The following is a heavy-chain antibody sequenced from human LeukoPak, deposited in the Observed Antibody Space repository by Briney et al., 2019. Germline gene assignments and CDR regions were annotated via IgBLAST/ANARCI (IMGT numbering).Heavy chain of an antibody. D-gene: IGHD3-16*02. CDR1: GYTFTGYY. CDR3: ARDKAHPFMITFGGVIVNDY. CDR2: INPNSGGT. J-gene: IGHJ4*02. Sequence: GASVKVSWKASGYTFTGYYMHWVRQAPGQGLEWMGWINPNSGGTNYAQKFQGRVTMTTDTSTSTAYMELRSLRSDDTAVYYCARDKAHPFMITFGGVIVNDYWGQGTLVTVSS. V-gene: IGHV1-2*02.